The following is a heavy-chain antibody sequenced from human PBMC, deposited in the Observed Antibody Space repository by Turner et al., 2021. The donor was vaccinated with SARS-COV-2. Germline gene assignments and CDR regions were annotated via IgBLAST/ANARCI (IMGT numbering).Heavy chain of an antibody. D-gene: IGHD2-21*02. CDR1: GGSVTNSFYF. J-gene: IGHJ2*01. CDR2: MSYSEMT. Sequence: QLQLEGSGPGLVKASETLSLTCGVSGGSVTNSFYFWGWVRQAPGRGLEWIASMSYSEMTYHNPSLRSRVSISKDTSKNQFSLRLTSLTAADTAIYYCATKTHCGSDCYSKYFDLWGRGTPVTVAS. CDR3: ATKTHCGSDCYSKYFDL. V-gene: IGHV4-39*01.